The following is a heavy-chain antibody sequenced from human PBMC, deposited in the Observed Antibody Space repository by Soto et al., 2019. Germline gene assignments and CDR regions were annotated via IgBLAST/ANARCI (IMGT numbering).Heavy chain of an antibody. CDR1: RFTFSSYA. CDR3: AKDAPGSHRGAFDI. Sequence: GGSLRLSCEASRFTFSSYAMSWVRQAPGKGLEWVSVIGISSSTTYYADSVRGRFTISRDNSKNTLFLQMNSLRADDTAVYYCAKDAPGSHRGAFDIWGQGTMVTVSS. J-gene: IGHJ3*02. V-gene: IGHV3-23*01. CDR2: IGISSSTT.